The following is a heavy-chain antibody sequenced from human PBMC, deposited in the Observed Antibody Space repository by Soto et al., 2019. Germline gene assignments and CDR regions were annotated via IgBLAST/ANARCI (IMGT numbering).Heavy chain of an antibody. Sequence: EVQLLESGGGLVQPGGSMRLSCAASGFTFSTYTMTWLRQAPGKGLEWVSSISGSGDHTFYADSVEGRLIVSRDTSKNTWYLQMNNLRAEDTAVYYCAKDGTYSTSWPYYFDHWGQGTLVTVSS. CDR3: AKDGTYSTSWPYYFDH. J-gene: IGHJ4*02. V-gene: IGHV3-23*01. CDR2: ISGSGDHT. D-gene: IGHD6-13*01. CDR1: GFTFSTYT.